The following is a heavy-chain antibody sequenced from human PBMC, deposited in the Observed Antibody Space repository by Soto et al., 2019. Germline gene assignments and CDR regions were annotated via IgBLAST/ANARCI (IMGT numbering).Heavy chain of an antibody. CDR3: ARAYYDFWSGYHLGMDV. Sequence: TSETLSLTCTVSGGSVSTYWWSWIRQPPGKGLEWIGYIYNTGSTNYNPSLKSRVTISLDASKNQFSLKLSSVTAADTAVYYCARAYYDFWSGYHLGMDVWGQGTTVTVSS. V-gene: IGHV4-59*02. CDR2: IYNTGST. J-gene: IGHJ6*02. D-gene: IGHD3-3*01. CDR1: GGSVSTYW.